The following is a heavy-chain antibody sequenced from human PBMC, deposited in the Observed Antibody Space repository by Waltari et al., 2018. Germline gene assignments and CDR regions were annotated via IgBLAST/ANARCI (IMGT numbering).Heavy chain of an antibody. Sequence: QVQLQQWGAGLLKPSETLSLTCAVYGGSFSGYYWSWIRQPPGKGLEWIGEINHSGSTNDTPSLKSRVTIAVDTSKNQFSLKLSSVTAADTAVYYCASGYSYGSYYWYFDLWGRGTLVTVSS. CDR3: ASGYSYGSYYWYFDL. CDR2: INHSGST. CDR1: GGSFSGYY. D-gene: IGHD5-18*01. J-gene: IGHJ2*01. V-gene: IGHV4-34*01.